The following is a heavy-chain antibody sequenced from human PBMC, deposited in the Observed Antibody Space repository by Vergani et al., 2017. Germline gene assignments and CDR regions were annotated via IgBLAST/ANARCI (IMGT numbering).Heavy chain of an antibody. J-gene: IGHJ6*02. CDR3: AKDRVDTAMANYGMDV. Sequence: QVQLVESGGGVVQPGRSLRLSCAASGFTFSSYGMHWVRQAPGKGLEWVAVISYDGSNKYYADSVKGRFTISRDNSKNTLYLQMNSLRAEDTAVYYWAKDRVDTAMANYGMDVWGQGTTVTVSS. V-gene: IGHV3-30*18. CDR1: GFTFSSYG. D-gene: IGHD5-18*01. CDR2: ISYDGSNK.